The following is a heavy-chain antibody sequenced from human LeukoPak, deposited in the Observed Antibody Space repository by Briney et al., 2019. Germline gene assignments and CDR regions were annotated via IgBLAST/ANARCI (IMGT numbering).Heavy chain of an antibody. V-gene: IGHV3-21*01. CDR3: ARDQQFYSSSGFDY. CDR1: GFTFSSYS. D-gene: IGHD6-6*01. J-gene: IGHJ4*02. CDR2: ISSSGSYI. Sequence: GGSLRLSCAASGFTFSSYSMNWVRQVPGKGLEWVSSISSSGSYIYYADSVKGRFTISRDNARNSLYLQMNSLRAEDTAVYYCARDQQFYSSSGFDYWGQGTLVTVSS.